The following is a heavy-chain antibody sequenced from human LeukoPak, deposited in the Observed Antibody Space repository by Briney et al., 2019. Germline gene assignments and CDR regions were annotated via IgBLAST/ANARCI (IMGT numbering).Heavy chain of an antibody. CDR2: INHSGST. J-gene: IGHJ4*02. CDR3: ARGRRAVGYCSSTSCYTPPGY. V-gene: IGHV4-34*01. CDR1: GGSFSGYY. D-gene: IGHD2-2*02. Sequence: SETLPLTCAVYGGSFSGYYWSWIRQPPGKGLEWIGEINHSGSTNYNPSLKSRVTISVDTSKNRFSLKLSSVTAADTAVYYCARGRRAVGYCSSTSCYTPPGYWGQGTLVTVSS.